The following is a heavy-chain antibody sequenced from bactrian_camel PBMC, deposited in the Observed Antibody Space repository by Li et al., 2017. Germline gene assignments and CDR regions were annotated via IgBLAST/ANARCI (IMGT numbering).Heavy chain of an antibody. Sequence: HVQLVESGGGLVQPGGSLRLSCAASGFQFAINDMKWVRQAPGGGCELVSTLHSNGGTYYAISVMDRFTISRDNAKNTLYLQMNSLKSEDAALYYCATDWRRTNSYWGQGTQVTVS. CDR1: GFQFAIND. CDR3: ATDWRRTNSY. V-gene: IGHV3S1*01. CDR2: LHSNGGT. J-gene: IGHJ4*01. D-gene: IGHD1*01.